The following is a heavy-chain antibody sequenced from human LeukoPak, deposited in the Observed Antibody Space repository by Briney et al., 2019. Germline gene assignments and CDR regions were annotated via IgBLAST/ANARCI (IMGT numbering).Heavy chain of an antibody. V-gene: IGHV4-39*01. CDR1: GGSISSSSYY. J-gene: IGHJ4*02. D-gene: IGHD1-26*01. CDR3: ARLIVGATKFDY. CDR2: IYYSGST. Sequence: ETLSLTCTVSGGSISSSSYYWGWIRQPPGKGLEWIGSIYYSGSTYYNPSLKSRVTISVDTSKNQFSLKLSSVTAADTAVYYCARLIVGATKFDYWGQGTPVTVSS.